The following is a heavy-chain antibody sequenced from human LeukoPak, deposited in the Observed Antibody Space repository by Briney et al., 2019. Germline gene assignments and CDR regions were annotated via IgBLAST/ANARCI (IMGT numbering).Heavy chain of an antibody. Sequence: GGSLRLSCAASGFTFSSYAMHWVRQAPGKGLEWVAVRSYDGSNKYYADSVKGRFTISRDNSKNTLYLQMNSLRAEDTAVYYCAVYDILTGPFGDAFDIWGQGTMVTVSS. V-gene: IGHV3-30*04. CDR2: RSYDGSNK. D-gene: IGHD3-9*01. CDR3: AVYDILTGPFGDAFDI. J-gene: IGHJ3*02. CDR1: GFTFSSYA.